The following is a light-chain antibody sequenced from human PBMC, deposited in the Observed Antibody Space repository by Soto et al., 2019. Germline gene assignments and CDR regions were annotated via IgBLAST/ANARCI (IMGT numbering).Light chain of an antibody. V-gene: IGKV1-5*01. Sequence: DIQMTHSPSTLSASVGDRVTITCRASQSISSWLAWYQQKPGKAPKLLIYDASSLESGVPSRFSGSGSGKEFTLTISSLQPDDFATYYCQQYNSYSPTFGQGNKVEIX. J-gene: IGKJ1*01. CDR1: QSISSW. CDR3: QQYNSYSPT. CDR2: DAS.